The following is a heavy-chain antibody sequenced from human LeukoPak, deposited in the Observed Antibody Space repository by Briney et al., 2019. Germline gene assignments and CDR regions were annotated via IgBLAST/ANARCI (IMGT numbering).Heavy chain of an antibody. Sequence: GGSLRLSCAASGFTFSTHIMNWVRQAPGKGLEWVSSISSSSSYIYYADSVKGRFTISRDNAKNSLYLQMNSLRAEDTAVYYCASLGGIAAAGTHYWGQGTLVTVSS. CDR1: GFTFSTHI. D-gene: IGHD6-13*01. J-gene: IGHJ4*02. CDR2: ISSSSSYI. CDR3: ASLGGIAAAGTHY. V-gene: IGHV3-21*01.